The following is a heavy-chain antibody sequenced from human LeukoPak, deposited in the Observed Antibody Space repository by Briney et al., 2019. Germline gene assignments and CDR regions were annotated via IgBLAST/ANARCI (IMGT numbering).Heavy chain of an antibody. CDR1: GYTFTSYG. CDR2: ISAYNGNT. CDR3: ARDLNTYSGYGQTDY. D-gene: IGHD5-12*01. Sequence: ASVKVSYKASGYTFTSYGISWVRQAPGQGLEWMGWISAYNGNTNYAQKLQGRVTMTTDTSTSTAYMELRSLRSDDTAVYYCARDLNTYSGYGQTDYWGQGTLVTVSS. J-gene: IGHJ4*02. V-gene: IGHV1-18*01.